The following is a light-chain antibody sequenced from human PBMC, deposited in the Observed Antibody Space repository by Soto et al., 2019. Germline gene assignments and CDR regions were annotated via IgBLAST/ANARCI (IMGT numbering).Light chain of an antibody. CDR2: AAS. V-gene: IGKV1-6*01. J-gene: IGKJ1*01. CDR1: QGISSA. Sequence: AIQLTQSPSSLSASVGDRVTITCRASQGISSALGWYQQKPGKVPKLLIYAASTLQSGVPSRVSGSGAGTDFTLTISSLQPEDFATYYCLLDFSYFWAFGQGTKVEV. CDR3: LLDFSYFWA.